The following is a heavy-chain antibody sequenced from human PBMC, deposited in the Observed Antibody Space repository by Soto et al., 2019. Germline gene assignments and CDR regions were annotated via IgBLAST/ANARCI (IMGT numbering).Heavy chain of an antibody. J-gene: IGHJ4*02. D-gene: IGHD3-22*01. CDR1: DGSFSGYS. CDR3: ARHGMDYYDSSGYYYSPYYFDY. CDR2: INHSGST. V-gene: IGHV4-34*01. Sequence: SETLSLTCAVYDGSFSGYSWTWIRQPPGTGLEWIGEINHSGSTYYNPSLKSRVTISVDTSKNQFSLKLSSVTAADTAVYYCARHGMDYYDSSGYYYSPYYFDYWGQGTLVTVS.